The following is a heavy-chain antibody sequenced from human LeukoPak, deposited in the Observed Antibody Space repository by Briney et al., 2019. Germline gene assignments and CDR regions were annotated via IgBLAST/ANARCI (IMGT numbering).Heavy chain of an antibody. CDR2: IYTSGST. D-gene: IGHD2-15*01. CDR3: ARDKGSGGSH. CDR1: GGSISGGSYY. J-gene: IGHJ4*02. V-gene: IGHV4-61*02. Sequence: SETLSLTCTVSGGSISGGSYYWSWIRQPAGKGLEWIGRIYTSGSTNCNPSLKSRVTISVDTSKNQFSLKLSSVTAADTAVYYCARDKGSGGSHWGQGTLVTVSS.